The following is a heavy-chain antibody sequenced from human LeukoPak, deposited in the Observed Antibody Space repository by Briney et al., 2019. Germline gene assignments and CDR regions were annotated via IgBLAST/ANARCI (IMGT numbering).Heavy chain of an antibody. CDR3: ARIGIFLTPYYMDV. D-gene: IGHD3-3*01. CDR1: GYSISSSNW. J-gene: IGHJ6*03. CDR2: IYYSGST. Sequence: SDTLSLTCAVSGYSISSSNWWGWIRQPPGKGLEWIGYIYYSGSTYYNPSLKSRVTMSVDTSKNQFSLKLSSVTAVDTAVYYCARIGIFLTPYYMDVWGKGTTVTVSS. V-gene: IGHV4-28*01.